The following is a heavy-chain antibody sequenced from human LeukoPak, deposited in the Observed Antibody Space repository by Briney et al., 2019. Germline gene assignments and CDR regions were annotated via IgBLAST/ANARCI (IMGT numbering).Heavy chain of an antibody. CDR3: ARGGGYYYYYGMDV. J-gene: IGHJ6*02. CDR1: GGTFSSYA. Sequence: GASVKVSCKASGGTFSSYAISWVRQAPGQGLEWMGWISAYNGNTNYAQKLQGRVTMTTDTSTSTAYMELRSLRSDDTAVYYCARGGGYYYYYGMDVWGQGTTVTVSS. D-gene: IGHD2-15*01. V-gene: IGHV1-18*01. CDR2: ISAYNGNT.